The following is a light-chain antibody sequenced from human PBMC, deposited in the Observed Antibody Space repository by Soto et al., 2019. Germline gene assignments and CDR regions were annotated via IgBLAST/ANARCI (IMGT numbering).Light chain of an antibody. V-gene: IGKV1-17*01. CDR1: LGVRGD. CDR3: LQHNSYPYT. J-gene: IGKJ2*01. Sequence: DIQMTQSPSSLSASVGDRVTVTCRASLGVRGDLAWYQQKPGKAPKRLIYAASTLQSGVPSRFSGSGSGREFTLTISSLQPEDSATYYCLQHNSYPYTFGQGTKLEIK. CDR2: AAS.